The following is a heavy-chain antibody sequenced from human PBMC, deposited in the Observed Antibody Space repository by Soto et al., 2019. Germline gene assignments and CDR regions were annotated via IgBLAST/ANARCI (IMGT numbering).Heavy chain of an antibody. CDR1: GFSLTTSGVG. V-gene: IGHV2-5*02. J-gene: IGHJ4*02. D-gene: IGHD3-3*01. Sequence: QITLNESGPTVVRPTETLTLTCRFSGFSLTTSGVGVGWIRKSPGKAPEWLALIYWDDAKRYSASLKSRLTITNDTSKNQVVLTVSDLDPTDTATYYCAHRVLRTVFGLVTTTAIYFDFWGQGTPVAVSS. CDR2: IYWDDAK. CDR3: AHRVLRTVFGLVTTTAIYFDF.